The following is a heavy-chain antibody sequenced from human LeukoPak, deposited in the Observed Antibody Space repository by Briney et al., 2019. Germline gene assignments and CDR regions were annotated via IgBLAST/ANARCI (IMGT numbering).Heavy chain of an antibody. CDR1: GFTFSSYT. Sequence: GGSLRLSCAASGFTFSSYTMNWVRQAPGKGLEWISYISISSSTIYYVDSVKGRLTISRDNSKNTLYLQMNSLRVEDTAVYYCAREGPRGNSQFDYWGQGTLVTVSS. V-gene: IGHV3-48*01. CDR3: AREGPRGNSQFDY. D-gene: IGHD2/OR15-2a*01. CDR2: ISISSSTI. J-gene: IGHJ4*02.